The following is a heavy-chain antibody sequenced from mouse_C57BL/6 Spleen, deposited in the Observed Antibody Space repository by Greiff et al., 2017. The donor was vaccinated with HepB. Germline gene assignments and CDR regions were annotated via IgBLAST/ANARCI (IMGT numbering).Heavy chain of an antibody. J-gene: IGHJ2*01. CDR3: ARRDGSSLFDY. CDR2: IYPGDGDT. Sequence: VQLQESGAELVKPGASVKISCKASGYAFSSYWMNWVKQRPGKGLEWIGQIYPGDGDTNYNGKFKGKATLTADKSSSTAYMQLSSLTSEDSAVYFCARRDGSSLFDYWGQGTTLTVSS. V-gene: IGHV1-80*01. CDR1: GYAFSSYW. D-gene: IGHD1-1*01.